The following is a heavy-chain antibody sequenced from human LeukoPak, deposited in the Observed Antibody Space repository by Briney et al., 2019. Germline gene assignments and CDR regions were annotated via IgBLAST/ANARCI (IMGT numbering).Heavy chain of an antibody. CDR1: GGSFSGYY. CDR3: ARLERYFDWLLDC. V-gene: IGHV4-34*01. CDR2: INHSGST. D-gene: IGHD3-9*01. Sequence: PSETLSLTCAVYGGSFSGYYWSWIRQPPGKGLEWIGEINHSGSTNYNPSLKSRVTISVDTSKNQFSLKLSSVTAADTAVYYCARLERYFDWLLDCWGQGTLVTVSS. J-gene: IGHJ4*02.